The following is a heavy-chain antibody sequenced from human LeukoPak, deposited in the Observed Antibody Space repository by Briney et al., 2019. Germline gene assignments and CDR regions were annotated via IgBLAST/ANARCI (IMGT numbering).Heavy chain of an antibody. V-gene: IGHV4-59*01. CDR1: GGSISSYY. CDR3: ARDINRGYYDILTGYPHGYFDL. D-gene: IGHD3-9*01. Sequence: SPSETLSLTCTVSGGSISSYYWSWIRQPPGKGLEWIGYIYYSGSTNYNPSLQSRVTISVDTSKNQFSLKLSSVTAADTAVYYCARDINRGYYDILTGYPHGYFDLWGRGTLVTVSS. J-gene: IGHJ2*01. CDR2: IYYSGST.